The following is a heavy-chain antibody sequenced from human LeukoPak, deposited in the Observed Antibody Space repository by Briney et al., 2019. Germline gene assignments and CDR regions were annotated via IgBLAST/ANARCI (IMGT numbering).Heavy chain of an antibody. D-gene: IGHD6-19*01. J-gene: IGHJ4*02. CDR3: ARDGVAGTYYFDY. CDR1: GYSFTIYY. CDR2: INPSGGST. V-gene: IGHV1-46*01. Sequence: ASVKVSCKASGYSFTIYYMHWVRQAPGQGLEWMGMINPSGGSTSYPQKFQGRVTMTRDTSTSTVYMYLSSLRSEDTAVYFCARDGVAGTYYFDYWGQGTLVTVFS.